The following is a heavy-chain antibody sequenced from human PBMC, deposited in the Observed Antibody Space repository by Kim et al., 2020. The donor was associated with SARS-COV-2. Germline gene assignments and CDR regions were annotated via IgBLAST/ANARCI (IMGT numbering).Heavy chain of an antibody. CDR3: AKSFTTPDYDFWSGYNGYAFDI. CDR1: GFTFSSYG. CDR2: ISYDGSNK. V-gene: IGHV3-30*18. J-gene: IGHJ3*02. Sequence: GGSLRLSCAASGFTFSSYGMHWVRQAPGKGLEWVAVISYDGSNKYYADSVKGRFTISRDNSKNTLYLQMNSLRAEDTAVYYCAKSFTTPDYDFWSGYNGYAFDIWGQGTMVTVSS. D-gene: IGHD3-3*01.